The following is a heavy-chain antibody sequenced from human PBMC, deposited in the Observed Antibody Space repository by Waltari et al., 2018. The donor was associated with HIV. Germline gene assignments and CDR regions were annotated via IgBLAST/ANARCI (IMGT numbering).Heavy chain of an antibody. CDR3: ARHVRVLQPTVAIGGMDV. Sequence: EVHLEQSGAEVKKPGESLKISCKASGYTFTSYWIGWVRQIPGKGLEWMGIIYTGDSDTRSSPSFQGQVTISADKSITTVYLQWSTLKASDTAIYYCARHVRVLQPTVAIGGMDVWGQGTSVTVSS. V-gene: IGHV5-51*01. D-gene: IGHD2-21*01. CDR2: IYTGDSDT. J-gene: IGHJ6*02. CDR1: GYTFTSYW.